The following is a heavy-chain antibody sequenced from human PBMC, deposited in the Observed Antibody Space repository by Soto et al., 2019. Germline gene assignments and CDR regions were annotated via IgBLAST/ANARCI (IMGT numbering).Heavy chain of an antibody. D-gene: IGHD2-2*01. CDR3: ARVPDR. J-gene: IGHJ5*02. CDR2: IYHSGST. CDR1: GGSISSGGYP. V-gene: IGHV4-30-2*01. Sequence: SSETLSLTCAVSGGSISSGGYPWSWIRQPPGKGLEWIGYIYHSGSTYYNPSLKSRVTISVDRSKNQFSLKLSSVTAADTAVYYCARVPDRWGQGTLVTVSS.